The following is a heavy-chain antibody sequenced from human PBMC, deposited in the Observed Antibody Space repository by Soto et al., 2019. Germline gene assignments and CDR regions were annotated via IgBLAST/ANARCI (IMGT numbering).Heavy chain of an antibody. CDR2: IWHDGSYT. D-gene: IGHD6-19*01. Sequence: QVQLVESGGGVVQPGRSLRLSCAASGFTFNTYGMHWVRQAPGKGLEWVAVIWHDGSYTYYADSVRGRSTLSRDNTKNTLYLQMSRLRAEDTAVYYCARLYTSGWYLDYWGQGTLLTVSS. CDR1: GFTFNTYG. J-gene: IGHJ4*02. V-gene: IGHV3-33*01. CDR3: ARLYTSGWYLDY.